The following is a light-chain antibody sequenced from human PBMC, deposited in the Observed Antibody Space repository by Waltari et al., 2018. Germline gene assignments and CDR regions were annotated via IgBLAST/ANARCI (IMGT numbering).Light chain of an antibody. CDR1: QSLLYNSNNKNY. J-gene: IGKJ4*01. CDR2: WAS. CDR3: QQYYSSPRT. Sequence: DIVMTQSPDSLAVSLGERATIHCKSSQSLLYNSNNKNYLAWYQQSPGQPPKLLFYWASLRDSGVPDRFSGSGSGTDFTLTISSLQAEDVAVYYCQQYYSSPRTFGGGTKVEI. V-gene: IGKV4-1*01.